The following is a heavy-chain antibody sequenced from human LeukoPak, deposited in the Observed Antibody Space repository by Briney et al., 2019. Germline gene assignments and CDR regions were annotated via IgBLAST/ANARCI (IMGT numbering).Heavy chain of an antibody. D-gene: IGHD6-6*01. Sequence: SDTLSFTCTVSGGSITNPTYHWGWVRQPPGKGLEWIGSIYYNGNSYYNLDLKSRLTLSIDTSNNQFSLKLESVTAADTAVYYCTSEYSSSPAYWGQGALVTVSS. V-gene: IGHV4-39*02. CDR2: IYYNGNS. CDR1: GGSITNPTYH. CDR3: TSEYSSSPAY. J-gene: IGHJ4*02.